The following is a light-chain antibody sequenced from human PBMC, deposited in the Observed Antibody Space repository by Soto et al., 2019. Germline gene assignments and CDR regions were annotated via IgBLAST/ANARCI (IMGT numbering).Light chain of an antibody. CDR2: DAS. Sequence: DIQMTHSPSSLSASVGDRVTITCRASQSISSYLNWYQQKPGKAPKLLIYDASSLESGVPSRFSGSGSGTEFTLTISSLQPDDFATYYCQQYETFSGTFGPGTKVDIK. CDR3: QQYETFSGT. V-gene: IGKV1-5*01. CDR1: QSISSY. J-gene: IGKJ1*01.